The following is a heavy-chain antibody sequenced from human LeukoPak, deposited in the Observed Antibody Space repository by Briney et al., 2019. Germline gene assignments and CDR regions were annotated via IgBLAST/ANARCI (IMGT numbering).Heavy chain of an antibody. CDR3: ARIAAAGPFDY. J-gene: IGHJ4*02. CDR2: IYGGGSGGSI. CDR1: RFSVSSSY. D-gene: IGHD6-13*01. V-gene: IGHV3-53*01. Sequence: GGALRLSCAACRFSVSSSYMSWVRQAPGRGLEWVSVIYGGGSGGSISYAHSVKARFPISRDNSKNTLYLQMNSLRAEDTAVYYCARIAAAGPFDYWGQGTLVTVSS.